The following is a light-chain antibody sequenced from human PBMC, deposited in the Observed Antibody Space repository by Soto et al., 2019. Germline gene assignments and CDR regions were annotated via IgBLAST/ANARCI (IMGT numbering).Light chain of an antibody. Sequence: QSALTQPASLSGSPGQSITISCTGTSSDIGSYNYISWYQQHPGKAPKLMIFDVSYRPSGISDRFSCSKSGNTASLTISGLHPEDEADYYCSSYGASSTLFGGGTKLTVL. CDR2: DVS. V-gene: IGLV2-14*03. CDR1: SSDIGSYNY. J-gene: IGLJ2*01. CDR3: SSYGASSTL.